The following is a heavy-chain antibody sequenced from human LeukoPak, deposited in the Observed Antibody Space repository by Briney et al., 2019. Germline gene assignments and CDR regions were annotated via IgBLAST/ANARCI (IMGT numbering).Heavy chain of an antibody. CDR2: ISYDGSNK. J-gene: IGHJ4*02. CDR3: AKDDRWLAYYFDY. V-gene: IGHV3-30*18. CDR1: GFTFSSYG. D-gene: IGHD6-19*01. Sequence: GGSLRLSCAASGFTFSSYGMHWVRQAPGKGLEWVAVISYDGSNKYYADSVKGRFTISRDNSKNTLYLQMNSLRAEDTAVYYCAKDDRWLAYYFDYWGQGTLVSVSS.